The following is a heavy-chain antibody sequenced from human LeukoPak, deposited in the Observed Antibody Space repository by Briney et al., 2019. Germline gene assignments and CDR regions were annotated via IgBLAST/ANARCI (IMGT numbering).Heavy chain of an antibody. CDR3: TTCPKVGATSIDI. Sequence: PGGSLRLSCAASGFTFSNAWMSWVRQAPGKGLEWVGRIKSKTDGGTTDYAAPVKGRFTISRDDSKNTLYLQMNSLKTEDTAVYYCTTCPKVGATSIDIWGQGTMVTVSS. D-gene: IGHD1-26*01. V-gene: IGHV3-15*01. CDR2: IKSKTDGGTT. CDR1: GFTFSNAW. J-gene: IGHJ3*02.